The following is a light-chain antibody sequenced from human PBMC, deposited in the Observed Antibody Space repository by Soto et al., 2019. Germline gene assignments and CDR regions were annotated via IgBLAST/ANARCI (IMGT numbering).Light chain of an antibody. J-gene: IGLJ1*01. Sequence: QPVLTQPPSVSGAPGQRVTISCTGSSSNIGAGYDVHWYQQLPGTAPKLLIYGNSNRPSGVPDRFSGSKSGTSASLAITGLQAEDEADYYRQSYDSSLSGSGVFGTGTKLTVL. CDR1: SSNIGAGYD. CDR2: GNS. CDR3: QSYDSSLSGSGV. V-gene: IGLV1-40*01.